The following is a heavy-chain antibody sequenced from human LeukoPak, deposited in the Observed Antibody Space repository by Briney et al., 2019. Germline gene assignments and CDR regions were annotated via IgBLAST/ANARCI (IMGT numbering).Heavy chain of an antibody. J-gene: IGHJ5*02. Sequence: GGSLRLSCAASGFTFSNYWLHWVRQAPGKGLVWVSRISNDGRSTDYADSVKGRFTISRDNAENTLSLQMNSLRDEDTAVYYCVTGDDGGGRNGFDPWGQGALVTVSS. V-gene: IGHV3-74*01. CDR2: ISNDGRST. D-gene: IGHD5-24*01. CDR3: VTGDDGGGRNGFDP. CDR1: GFTFSNYW.